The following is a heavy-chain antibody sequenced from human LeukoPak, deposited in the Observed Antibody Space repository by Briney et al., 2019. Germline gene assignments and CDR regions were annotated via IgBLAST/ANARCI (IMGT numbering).Heavy chain of an antibody. CDR2: VTDYDGNT. Sequence: ASVKVSCKASGYNFSSYGINWVRQAPGQGLEWMGWVTDYDGNTNYAQSLQGRVTLTTDTSTTTAYMELRSLKSDDTAVYYCAREGDLNTVTPIFDHWGQGTLVTVSS. J-gene: IGHJ4*02. D-gene: IGHD4-17*01. CDR1: GYNFSSYG. V-gene: IGHV1-18*01. CDR3: AREGDLNTVTPIFDH.